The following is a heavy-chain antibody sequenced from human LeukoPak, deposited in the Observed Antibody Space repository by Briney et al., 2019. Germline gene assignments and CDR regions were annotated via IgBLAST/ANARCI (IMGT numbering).Heavy chain of an antibody. D-gene: IGHD3-10*01. CDR2: INPSGGST. V-gene: IGHV1-46*01. CDR3: ARLTYYYGSGTHKGADY. CDR1: GYTFTSYG. J-gene: IGHJ4*02. Sequence: ASVKVSCKASGYTFTSYGISWVRQAPGQGLEWMGIINPSGGSTSYAQKFQGRVTMTRDTSTSTVYMELSSLRSEDTAVYYCARLTYYYGSGTHKGADYWGQGTLVTVSS.